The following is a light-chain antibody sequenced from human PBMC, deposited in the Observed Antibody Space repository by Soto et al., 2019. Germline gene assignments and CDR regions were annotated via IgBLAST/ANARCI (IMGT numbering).Light chain of an antibody. Sequence: QSALTQPAFVSGSPGQSITISCTGTTRDVGGYNYVSWYQHHPGKAPKLIIYDVAHRPSGVSHRFSGSKSGNTASLTISGLLGEDEADYFCSSYTGSSPSYVFGTGTKLTVL. CDR3: SSYTGSSPSYV. J-gene: IGLJ1*01. CDR2: DVA. V-gene: IGLV2-14*03. CDR1: TRDVGGYNY.